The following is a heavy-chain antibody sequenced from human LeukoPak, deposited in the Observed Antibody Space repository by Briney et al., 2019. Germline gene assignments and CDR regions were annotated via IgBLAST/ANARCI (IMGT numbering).Heavy chain of an antibody. CDR2: IYYSGST. CDR3: ARDMTTVTYAFGI. Sequence: SQTLSLTCTVSGGSISSGGYYWSWIRQHPGKGLEWIGYIYYSGSTYYNPSLKSRVTISVDTSKNQFSLKLSSVTAADTAVYYCARDMTTVTYAFGIWGQGTMVTVSS. CDR1: GGSISSGGYY. V-gene: IGHV4-31*03. D-gene: IGHD4-11*01. J-gene: IGHJ3*02.